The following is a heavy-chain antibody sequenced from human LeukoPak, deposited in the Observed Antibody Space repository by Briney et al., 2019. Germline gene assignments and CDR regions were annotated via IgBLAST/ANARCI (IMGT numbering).Heavy chain of an antibody. D-gene: IGHD6-13*01. J-gene: IGHJ5*02. CDR3: ARVFGSSWYRYYWFDP. Sequence: SETLSLTCAVYGGSFSGYYWRWIRQAPGKGLEWIGEINHSGSTNYNPSLKSRVTISVDTSKNQFSLQLSSVTAADTAVYYCARVFGSSWYRYYWFDPWGQGTLVTVSS. CDR1: GGSFSGYY. CDR2: INHSGST. V-gene: IGHV4-34*01.